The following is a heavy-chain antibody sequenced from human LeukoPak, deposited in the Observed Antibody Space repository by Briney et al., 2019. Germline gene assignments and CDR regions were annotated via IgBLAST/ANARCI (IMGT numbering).Heavy chain of an antibody. CDR2: INPNSGGT. CDR1: GYTFTGYY. V-gene: IGHV1-2*02. Sequence: ASVKVSCKASGYTFTGYYMHWVRQAPGQGLEWMGWINPNSGGTNYAQKFQGRVTMTRDTSISTAYMELSRLRSDDTAVYYCARVHSKIYGMDVWGQGTTVTVSS. J-gene: IGHJ6*02. CDR3: ARVHSKIYGMDV.